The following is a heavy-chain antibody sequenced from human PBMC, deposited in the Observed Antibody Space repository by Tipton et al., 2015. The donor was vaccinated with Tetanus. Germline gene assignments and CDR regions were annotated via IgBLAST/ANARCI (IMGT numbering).Heavy chain of an antibody. D-gene: IGHD5-12*01. J-gene: IGHJ4*02. Sequence: TLSLTCAVSGGLLSTGGYSWGWIRQPPGQGLEWLGYIYQTDSTYYNSSVRSRLTLSLRRSKNQVSLKLTSVTAADTAVYYCVRGRGLGAYSFGFEYWGQGALVTVSS. CDR1: GGLLSTGGYS. CDR2: IYQTDST. V-gene: IGHV4-30-2*01. CDR3: VRGRGLGAYSFGFEY.